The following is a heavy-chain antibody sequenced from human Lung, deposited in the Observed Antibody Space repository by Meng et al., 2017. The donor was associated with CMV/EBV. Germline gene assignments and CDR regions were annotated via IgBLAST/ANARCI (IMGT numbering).Heavy chain of an antibody. J-gene: IGHJ4*02. CDR1: GYTFTGYY. CDR2: INPNSGGT. D-gene: IGHD2-2*01. CDR3: ARPPVSEDIVVVPADNY. Sequence: SVXVSXXASGYTFTGYYMHWVRQAPGQGLEWMGWINPNSGGTNYAQKFRGRVTMTRDTSISTAYMELSRLRSDDTAVYYCARPPVSEDIVVVPADNYWGQGXLVTVSS. V-gene: IGHV1-2*02.